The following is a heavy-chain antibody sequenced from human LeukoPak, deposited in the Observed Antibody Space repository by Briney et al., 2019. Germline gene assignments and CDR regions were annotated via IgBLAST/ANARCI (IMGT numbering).Heavy chain of an antibody. Sequence: GGSLRLSCAASGFTFSRHWMSWVRQAPGKGLEWVANINQDGGEKHYVDSVKGRFTISRDNAKNSLYLQMNSLRAEDTAVYYCARDRGYAAAGQNWFDPWGQGTLVTVSS. CDR2: INQDGGEK. CDR3: ARDRGYAAAGQNWFDP. D-gene: IGHD6-13*01. J-gene: IGHJ5*02. CDR1: GFTFSRHW. V-gene: IGHV3-7*01.